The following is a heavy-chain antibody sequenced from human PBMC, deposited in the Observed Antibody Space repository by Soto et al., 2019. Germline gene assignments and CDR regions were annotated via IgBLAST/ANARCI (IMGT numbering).Heavy chain of an antibody. V-gene: IGHV1-69*13. J-gene: IGHJ6*02. D-gene: IGHD6-13*01. CDR1: GGTFSSYA. CDR3: ARISSSWYYYYYYGMDV. Sequence: ASVTVSCKASGGTFSSYAISWVRQAPGQGLEWMGGIIPIFGTANYAQKSQGRVTITADESTSTAYMELSSLRSEDTAVYYCARISSSWYYYYYYGMDVWGQGTTVTVSS. CDR2: IIPIFGTA.